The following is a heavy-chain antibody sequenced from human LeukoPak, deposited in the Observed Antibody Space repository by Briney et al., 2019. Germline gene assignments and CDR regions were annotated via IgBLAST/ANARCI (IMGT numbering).Heavy chain of an antibody. D-gene: IGHD1-26*01. CDR3: ARARYTDVLGATRLLYYFDY. CDR2: IGTSSTTI. CDR1: GFTFSSYT. V-gene: IGHV3-48*01. J-gene: IGHJ4*02. Sequence: PGGSLRLSCAASGFTFSSYTMNWVRQPPGKGLEWVSNIGTSSTTIYYADSVKGRFTISRDNSKNTLCLQMNSLRAEDTAVYYCARARYTDVLGATRLLYYFDYWGQGTLVTVSS.